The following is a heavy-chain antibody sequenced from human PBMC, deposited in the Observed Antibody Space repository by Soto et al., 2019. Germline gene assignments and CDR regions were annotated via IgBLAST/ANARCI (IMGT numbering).Heavy chain of an antibody. CDR2: ISSSSSYI. J-gene: IGHJ6*04. CDR3: ARAPQLGYCSSTSCLAREVDV. D-gene: IGHD2-2*01. CDR1: GFTFSSYS. V-gene: IGHV3-21*01. Sequence: GGSLRLSCAASGFTFSSYSMNWVRQAPGKGLEWVSSISSSSSYIYYADSVKGRFTISRDNAKNSLYLQMNSLRAEDTAVYYCARAPQLGYCSSTSCLAREVDVWGKGTTVTVSS.